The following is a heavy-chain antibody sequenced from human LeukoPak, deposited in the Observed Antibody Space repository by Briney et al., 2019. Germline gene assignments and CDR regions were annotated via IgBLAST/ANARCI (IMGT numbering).Heavy chain of an antibody. J-gene: IGHJ5*02. Sequence: SETLSLTCTVSGGSISSYYWSWIRQPPGKGLEWIGYIYYSGSTNYNPSLKSRVTISVDTSKNQFSLKLSSVTAADTAVYYCAREVVRYYGSGSYSGSPRLKDWFDPWGQGTLVTVSS. CDR3: AREVVRYYGSGSYSGSPRLKDWFDP. V-gene: IGHV4-59*01. D-gene: IGHD3-10*01. CDR1: GGSISSYY. CDR2: IYYSGST.